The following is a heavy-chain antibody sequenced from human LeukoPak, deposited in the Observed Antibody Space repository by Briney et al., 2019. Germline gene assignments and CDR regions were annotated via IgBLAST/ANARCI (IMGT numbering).Heavy chain of an antibody. J-gene: IGHJ4*02. Sequence: GGSLRLSCAASGFTFSNYAMSWVRQAPGKGLEWVLGISGSAGSTYYADSAKGRFTISRDNSKNTLYLQMNSLRAEDTAVYYCAKNFGQYDNWGQGTLVTVSS. CDR3: AKNFGQYDN. D-gene: IGHD3-10*01. V-gene: IGHV3-23*01. CDR2: ISGSAGST. CDR1: GFTFSNYA.